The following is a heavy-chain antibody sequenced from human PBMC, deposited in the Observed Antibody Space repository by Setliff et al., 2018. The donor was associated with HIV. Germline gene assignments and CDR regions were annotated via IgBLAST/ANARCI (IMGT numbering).Heavy chain of an antibody. CDR3: AKMGATWFDP. Sequence: GGSLRLSCAASGFTFSSYWIHWIRQAPGKGLEWVAHISSSGATIYYVDSVKGRFTISRDNAANSLYLQMNRLRAEDTAVYYCAKMGATWFDPWGQGTLVTVSS. CDR2: ISSSGATI. J-gene: IGHJ5*02. CDR1: GFTFSSYW. D-gene: IGHD1-26*01. V-gene: IGHV3-11*04.